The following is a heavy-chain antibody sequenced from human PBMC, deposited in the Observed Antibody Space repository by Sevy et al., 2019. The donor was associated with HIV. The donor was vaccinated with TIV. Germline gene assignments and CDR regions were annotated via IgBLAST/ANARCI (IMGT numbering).Heavy chain of an antibody. CDR3: AKNKAAVGVGGFDY. J-gene: IGHJ4*02. Sequence: GGSLKLSCGASGFTFSYSGMHWVRQAPGKGLEWVAFIQFDGSSQYYADSVKGRFTIVRDNSKKTLYLEMNSLTTDDTVVYYCAKNKAAVGVGGFDYWGQGALVTVSS. CDR2: IQFDGSSQ. V-gene: IGHV3-30*02. CDR1: GFTFSYSG. D-gene: IGHD2-8*01.